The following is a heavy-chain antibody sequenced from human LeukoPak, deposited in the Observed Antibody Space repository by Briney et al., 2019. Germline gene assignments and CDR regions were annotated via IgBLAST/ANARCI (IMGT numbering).Heavy chain of an antibody. Sequence: GGSLRLSCAAPGFTFDDYAMHWVRQAPGKGLEWVSGISWNSGSIGYADSVKGRFTISRDNAKNSLYLQMNSLRAEDTALYYCAKDLYGSSWSFDYWGQGTLVTVSS. CDR3: AKDLYGSSWSFDY. CDR2: ISWNSGSI. CDR1: GFTFDDYA. J-gene: IGHJ4*02. V-gene: IGHV3-9*01. D-gene: IGHD6-13*01.